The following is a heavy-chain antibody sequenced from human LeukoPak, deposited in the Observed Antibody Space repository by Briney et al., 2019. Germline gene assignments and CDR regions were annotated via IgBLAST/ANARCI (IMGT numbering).Heavy chain of an antibody. CDR3: ARGIDGSYSDYFDY. J-gene: IGHJ4*02. CDR1: GFTFSSNY. D-gene: IGHD1-26*01. Sequence: SGGSLRLSCAASGFTFSSNYMSWVRQAPGKGLEWVSVIYSGGSTYYADSVKGRFTISRGNAKNSLYLQMNSLRAEDTAVYYCARGIDGSYSDYFDYWGQGTLVTVSS. V-gene: IGHV3-53*01. CDR2: IYSGGST.